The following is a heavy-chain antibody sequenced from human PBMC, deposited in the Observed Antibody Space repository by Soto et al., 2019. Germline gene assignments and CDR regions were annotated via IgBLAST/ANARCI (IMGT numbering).Heavy chain of an antibody. Sequence: GGSLRLSCAASGFTFSGYAVSWVRQAPGKGLEWVSAISGSGGSTYYADSVKGRFTISRDNSKNTLYLQMNSLRAEDTAVYYCAKDTIRFGELFGYFDYWGQGTLVTVS. CDR2: ISGSGGST. CDR3: AKDTIRFGELFGYFDY. J-gene: IGHJ4*02. V-gene: IGHV3-23*01. D-gene: IGHD3-10*01. CDR1: GFTFSGYA.